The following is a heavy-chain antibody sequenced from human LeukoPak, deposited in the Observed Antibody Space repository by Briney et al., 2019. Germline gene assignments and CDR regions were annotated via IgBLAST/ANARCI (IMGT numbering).Heavy chain of an antibody. D-gene: IGHD6-19*01. CDR1: GGSISSGDYY. J-gene: IGHJ5*02. CDR3: ARHLSGIAVAEDWFDP. CDR2: IYYTGGT. Sequence: SQTLSLTCTVSGGSISSGDYYWTWIRQPPGKGLEWIGSIYYTGGTYYSPSLKSRVTISVDTSKNQYSLKLSSVTAADTAVYYCARHLSGIAVAEDWFDPWGQGTLVTVSS. V-gene: IGHV4-39*01.